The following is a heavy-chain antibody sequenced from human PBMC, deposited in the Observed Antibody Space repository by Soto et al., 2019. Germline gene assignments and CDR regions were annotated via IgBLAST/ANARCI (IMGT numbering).Heavy chain of an antibody. CDR1: GGSMRNYF. Sequence: SETLSLTCTVSGGSMRNYFWTWIRQPPGKGLEWIGYLHYSGTTSFFPSYNPSLRSRVTISEDTSKNQFSLKLLSVTTADTAVYFCAAGEASSRNLAPYYLDFWGQGTLVTVSS. D-gene: IGHD6-13*01. CDR3: AAGEASSRNLAPYYLDF. CDR2: LHYSGTT. V-gene: IGHV4-59*01. J-gene: IGHJ4*02.